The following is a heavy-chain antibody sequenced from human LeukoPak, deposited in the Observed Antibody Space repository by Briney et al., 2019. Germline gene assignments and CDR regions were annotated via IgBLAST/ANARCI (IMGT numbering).Heavy chain of an antibody. CDR3: ASGGVYYDILTGYYRSNAFDI. CDR2: ISGSGGRT. V-gene: IGHV3-23*01. CDR1: GFTFSSYA. J-gene: IGHJ3*02. D-gene: IGHD3-9*01. Sequence: PGGSLRLSCAASGFTFSSYAMTWVRQAPGKGLEWVSAISGSGGRTYYADSVKGRFTISRDNSKNTLYLQMNSLRAEDTAVYYCASGGVYYDILTGYYRSNAFDIWGQGTMVTVSS.